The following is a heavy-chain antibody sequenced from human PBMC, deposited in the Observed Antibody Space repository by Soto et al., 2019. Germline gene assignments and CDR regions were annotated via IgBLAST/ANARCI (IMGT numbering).Heavy chain of an antibody. V-gene: IGHV3-30*03. CDR3: ATDGPGKQSLVGYYFDS. Sequence: GVSLGLSCAVSGFAFRDYGIHWVRQAPGKGLEWVAAISSDGSKKYSMDSVKGRFTTSRDNSKNTLDMQMDNLRGEDTAVYYCATDGPGKQSLVGYYFDSWGQGTLVTVSS. J-gene: IGHJ4*02. CDR1: GFAFRDYG. CDR2: ISSDGSKK. D-gene: IGHD6-19*01.